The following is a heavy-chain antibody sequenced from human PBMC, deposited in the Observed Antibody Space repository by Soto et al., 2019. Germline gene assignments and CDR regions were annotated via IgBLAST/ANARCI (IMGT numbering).Heavy chain of an antibody. CDR3: VQSRCGGDCLQSYSSHSYYGLDV. CDR1: GFSLSTTGVG. CDR2: IYWDDDK. J-gene: IGHJ6*02. D-gene: IGHD2-21*02. V-gene: IGHV2-5*02. Sequence: SGPTLVNPTQTLTLTCTFSGFSLSTTGVGVGWIRQPPGKALEWLALIYWDDDKRYNPSLNSRLTITKDTPKNQVVLAMTNMDPVGTATYYCVQSRCGGDCLQSYSSHSYYGLDVWGQGTTVTVSS.